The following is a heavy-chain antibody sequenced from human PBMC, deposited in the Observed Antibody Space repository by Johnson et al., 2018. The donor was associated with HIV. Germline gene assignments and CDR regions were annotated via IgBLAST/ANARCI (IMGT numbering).Heavy chain of an antibody. CDR2: IRYYGSNK. CDR3: AKGASITMIVAVVRAFDI. CDR1: GFTFSSYG. V-gene: IGHV3-30*02. Sequence: VQLVESGGGVVQPGGSLRLSCAASGFTFSSYGMHWVRQAPGKGLEWVAFIRYYGSNKYYADSVKGRFTISRDNSKNTLYLQMNSLRAEDTAVYYCAKGASITMIVAVVRAFDIWGQGTMVTVSS. D-gene: IGHD3-22*01. J-gene: IGHJ3*02.